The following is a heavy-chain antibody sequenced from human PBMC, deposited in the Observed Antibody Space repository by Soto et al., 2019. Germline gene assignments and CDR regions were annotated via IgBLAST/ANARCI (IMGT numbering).Heavy chain of an antibody. V-gene: IGHV1-46*01. Sequence: QVQLVQSGAEVKKPGASVKVSCKASGYPFTSYFIPWVRQAPGQGLEWMGIINPSGGGTNYAQKFQGRVTMTRDTSTNTVYMELSSLRSEDTAVYYCARESANYDRSASYGYWGQGTLVTVSS. CDR1: GYPFTSYF. J-gene: IGHJ4*02. CDR3: ARESANYDRSASYGY. CDR2: INPSGGGT. D-gene: IGHD3-22*01.